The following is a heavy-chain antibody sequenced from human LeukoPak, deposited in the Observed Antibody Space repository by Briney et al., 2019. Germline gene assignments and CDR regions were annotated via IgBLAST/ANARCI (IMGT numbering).Heavy chain of an antibody. Sequence: ASVKVSCKASGGTFSSYAMSWVRQAPGKGLEWVSAISGSGGSTYYADSVKGRFTISRDNSKNTLYLQMNSLRAEDTAVCYCAKVGGDGYNWYYFDYWGQGTLVTVSS. CDR2: ISGSGGST. D-gene: IGHD5-24*01. CDR3: AKVGGDGYNWYYFDY. J-gene: IGHJ4*02. CDR1: GGTFSSYA. V-gene: IGHV3-23*01.